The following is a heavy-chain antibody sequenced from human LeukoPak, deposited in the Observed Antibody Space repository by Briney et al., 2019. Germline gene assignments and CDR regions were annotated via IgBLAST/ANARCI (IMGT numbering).Heavy chain of an antibody. J-gene: IGHJ6*02. D-gene: IGHD2-8*01. CDR3: ASDWDNGGMDV. CDR2: INPKSGGA. V-gene: IGHV1-2*02. CDR1: GYTFTGHY. Sequence: ASVKVSCKASGYTFTGHYMHWLRQAPGQGLEWMGSINPKSGGAKYAQKFQGRVTMTRDTSINTAYMDLSRLRSDDTAVYYCASDWDNGGMDVWGQGTTVTVSS.